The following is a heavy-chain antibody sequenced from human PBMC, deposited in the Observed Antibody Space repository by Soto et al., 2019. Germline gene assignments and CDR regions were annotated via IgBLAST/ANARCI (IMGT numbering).Heavy chain of an antibody. Sequence: GGSLRLSCAPSGFTFSSYGVQWVRQSRGKGLELVAVISYDGSNKYYEDSVTGRFNISRDNSKNTLYLQTNRLRAEDTAVYYCAKDFIMRNSSRYFRAYYYYGMDVWGQGT. CDR2: ISYDGSNK. CDR1: GFTFSSYG. D-gene: IGHD3-22*01. J-gene: IGHJ6*02. CDR3: AKDFIMRNSSRYFRAYYYYGMDV. V-gene: IGHV3-30*18.